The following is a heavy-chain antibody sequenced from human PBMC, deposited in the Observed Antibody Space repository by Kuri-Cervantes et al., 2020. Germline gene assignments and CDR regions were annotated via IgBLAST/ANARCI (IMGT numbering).Heavy chain of an antibody. V-gene: IGHV3-49*04. J-gene: IGHJ6*02. CDR2: IRSKAYGGTT. CDR1: GFTFGDYA. CDR3: AKASELPEYYGMDV. D-gene: IGHD1-26*01. Sequence: GGSLRLSCAASGFTFGDYAMSWVRQAPGKGLEWVGFIRSKAYGGTTEYAASVKGRFTISRDNSKNTLYLQMNSLRAEDTAVYYCAKASELPEYYGMDVWGQGTTVTVSS.